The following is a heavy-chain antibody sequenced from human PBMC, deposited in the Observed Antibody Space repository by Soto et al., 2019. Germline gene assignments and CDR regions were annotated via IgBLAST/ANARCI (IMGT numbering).Heavy chain of an antibody. CDR2: MNPNSGNT. D-gene: IGHD2-2*01. V-gene: IGHV1-8*01. Sequence: GASVKVSWKASGYTFTSYDGNWVRQATGQGLEWMGWMNPNSGNTGYAQKFQGRVTMTRNTSISTAYMELSSLRSEDTAVYYCARGLGYCSSTSCKKYYFDYWGQGTLVTSPQ. CDR1: GYTFTSYD. CDR3: ARGLGYCSSTSCKKYYFDY. J-gene: IGHJ4*02.